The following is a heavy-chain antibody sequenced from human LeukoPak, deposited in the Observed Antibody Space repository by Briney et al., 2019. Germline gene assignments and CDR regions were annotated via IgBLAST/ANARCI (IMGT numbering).Heavy chain of an antibody. V-gene: IGHV3-30*03. Sequence: GRSLRLSCAASGFTFSIYGMHWVRHAPSKGLEWVAVISYDGSNKYYADSAKGRFTISRDKSKNTLYLQMNSLRAEDTAVYYCAHGGRWLQLDYWGQGTLVTVSS. CDR1: GFTFSIYG. CDR3: AHGGRWLQLDY. J-gene: IGHJ4*02. D-gene: IGHD5-24*01. CDR2: ISYDGSNK.